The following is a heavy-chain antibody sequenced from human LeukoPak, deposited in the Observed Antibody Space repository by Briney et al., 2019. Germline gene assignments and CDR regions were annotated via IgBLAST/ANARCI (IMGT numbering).Heavy chain of an antibody. CDR3: ARALDDYYHSSGYYFDY. CDR2: IYYSGST. J-gene: IGHJ4*02. D-gene: IGHD3-22*01. V-gene: IGHV4-39*07. Sequence: SETLSLTCTVSGGSISSSSYYWGWIRQPPGKGLEWIGSIYYSGSTYYNPSLKSRVTISVDTSKNQFSLKLSSVTAADTAVYYCARALDDYYHSSGYYFDYWGQGTLVTVSS. CDR1: GGSISSSSYY.